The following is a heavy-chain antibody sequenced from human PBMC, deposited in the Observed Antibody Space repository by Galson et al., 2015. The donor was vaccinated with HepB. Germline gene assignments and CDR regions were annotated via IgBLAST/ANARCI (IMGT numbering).Heavy chain of an antibody. J-gene: IGHJ4*02. CDR3: ARANGYSSSWLY. CDR1: GGSISSSSYY. CDR2: IYYSGST. Sequence: ETLSLTCTVSGGSISSSSYYWGWIRQPPGKGLEWIGSIYYSGSTYYNPSLKSRVTISVDTSKNQFSLKLSSVTAANTAVYYCARANGYSSSWLYWGQGTLVTVSS. D-gene: IGHD6-13*01. V-gene: IGHV4-39*01.